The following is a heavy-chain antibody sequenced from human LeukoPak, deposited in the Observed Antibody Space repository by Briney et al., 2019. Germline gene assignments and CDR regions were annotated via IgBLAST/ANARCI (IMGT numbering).Heavy chain of an antibody. D-gene: IGHD1-26*01. Sequence: SETLSLTCTVSGGSISTSTYYWGWIRQPPGKGLEWIGSIYYSGSTYYNPSLKSRVTISVDTSKNHFSLKLRSVTAADTAVYYCAKHGELLSWFDPWGQGTQVTVSS. CDR2: IYYSGST. CDR1: GGSISTSTYY. V-gene: IGHV4-39*01. J-gene: IGHJ5*02. CDR3: AKHGELLSWFDP.